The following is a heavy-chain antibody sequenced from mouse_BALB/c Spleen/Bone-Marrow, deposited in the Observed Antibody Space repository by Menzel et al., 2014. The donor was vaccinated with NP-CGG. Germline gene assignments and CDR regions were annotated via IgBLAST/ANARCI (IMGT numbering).Heavy chain of an antibody. V-gene: IGHV5-6-5*01. CDR1: GFTFSSYA. CDR2: ISSGSNT. CDR3: ARGRTRGYTMDY. J-gene: IGHJ4*01. Sequence: EVKLVESGGGLVKPGGSLKLSCAASGFTFSSYAMSWVRQTPEKRLEWVASISSGSNTYYPDSVKGRFTISRDNARNILYLQMSSLRSEDTATYYCARGRTRGYTMDYWGQGTSVTVSS.